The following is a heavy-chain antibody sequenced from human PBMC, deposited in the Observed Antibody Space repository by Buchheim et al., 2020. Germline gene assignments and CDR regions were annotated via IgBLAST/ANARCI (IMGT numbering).Heavy chain of an antibody. CDR1: GFTFSNYA. J-gene: IGHJ4*02. CDR3: AKLGSGRDIVVVPAAKTLYYFDY. Sequence: EVQLLEAGGGLIQPGGSVRLACVGSGFTFSNYAMVWVRQAPGKGLEWVSAITGSGETTFYADPVRGRFTVSRDNSRNTLFLQGNSLSAEDTAVYYCAKLGSGRDIVVVPAAKTLYYFDYWGQGTL. D-gene: IGHD2-2*01. CDR2: ITGSGETT. V-gene: IGHV3-23*01.